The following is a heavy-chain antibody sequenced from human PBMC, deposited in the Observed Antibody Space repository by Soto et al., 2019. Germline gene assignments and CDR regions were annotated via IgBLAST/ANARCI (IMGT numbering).Heavy chain of an antibody. CDR1: GYTFTGYD. CDR3: ARGRVIIGVDI. D-gene: IGHD3-22*01. Sequence: QVQLVQSGAEVKKPGASVKVSCKASGYTFTGYDINWVRQATGQGLEWMGWMNPHSGNTNYAQKLQGRVTMPRNTSISTAYMELSSLRSEDTAMYYCARGRVIIGVDIWGQGTMVTVSS. V-gene: IGHV1-8*01. CDR2: MNPHSGNT. J-gene: IGHJ3*02.